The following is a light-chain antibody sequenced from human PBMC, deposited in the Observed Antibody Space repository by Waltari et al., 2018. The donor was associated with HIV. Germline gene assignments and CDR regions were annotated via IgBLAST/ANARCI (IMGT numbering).Light chain of an antibody. CDR1: SPNIRAGYD. J-gene: IGLJ2*01. CDR3: QSYDSSLKVI. Sequence: QSVLTQPPSVPGAPGQRVTIPCTGTSPNIRAGYDVHWYQQFPGSVPRLLIYDNTNRPSGVPDRFSGSKSGTSASLAISGLQAEDEADYYCQSYDSSLKVIFGGGTKVTVL. CDR2: DNT. V-gene: IGLV1-40*01.